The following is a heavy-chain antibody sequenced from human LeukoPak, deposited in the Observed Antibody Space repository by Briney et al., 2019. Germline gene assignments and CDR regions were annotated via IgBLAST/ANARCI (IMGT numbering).Heavy chain of an antibody. CDR3: ARLDVDIVATSFFDY. CDR2: IYYSGST. V-gene: IGHV4-39*01. J-gene: IGHJ4*02. Sequence: PSETLSLTCTVSGGSISSSSYYWGWIRQPPGKGLEWIGSIYYSGSTYYNPPLKSRVTISVDTSKNQFSLKLSSVTAADTAVYYCARLDVDIVATSFFDYWGQGTLVTVSS. D-gene: IGHD5-12*01. CDR1: GGSISSSSYY.